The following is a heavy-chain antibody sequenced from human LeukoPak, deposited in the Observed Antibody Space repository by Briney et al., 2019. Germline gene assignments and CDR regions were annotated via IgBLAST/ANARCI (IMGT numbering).Heavy chain of an antibody. J-gene: IGHJ4*02. CDR1: GGSISSSSYY. D-gene: IGHD1-26*01. V-gene: IGHV4-39*01. CDR2: IYYSGST. CDR3: ARHLDQQWEGDY. Sequence: PSETLSLTCTVSGGSISSSSYYWGWIRQPPGKGLEWIGSIYYSGSTYYNPSLKSRVTISVDTSKNQFSLKLSSVTAADTAVYYCARHLDQQWEGDYWGQGTLVTVSS.